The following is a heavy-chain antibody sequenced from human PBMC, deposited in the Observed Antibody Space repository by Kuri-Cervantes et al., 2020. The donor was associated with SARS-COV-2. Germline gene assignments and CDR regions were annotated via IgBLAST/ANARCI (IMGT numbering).Heavy chain of an antibody. CDR1: GGSFGGYY. D-gene: IGHD3-10*01. CDR3: GREDYGSGCYYVDY. V-gene: IGHV4-34*01. CDR2: TRHGGNT. Sequence: SETLSLTCAVYGGSFGGYYLTWIRQAPGKGLDWIGETRHGGNTNYNPSLKSRVTTSLDTSNKYISLNRRDVTAADTAVYYCGREDYGSGCYYVDYWGQGTLVTVSS. J-gene: IGHJ4*02.